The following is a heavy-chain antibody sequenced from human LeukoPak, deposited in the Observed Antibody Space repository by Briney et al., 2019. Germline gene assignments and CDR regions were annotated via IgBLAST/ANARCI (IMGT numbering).Heavy chain of an antibody. J-gene: IGHJ4*02. CDR1: GGTFSSYA. Sequence: VASVKVSCKASGGTFSSYAISWVRQAPGQGLEWMGGIIPMFGTANYAQKFQGRVTITADESTSTAYMELSSLRSEDTAVYYCARGNIAAAGRYYFDYWGQGTLVTVPS. CDR3: ARGNIAAAGRYYFDY. V-gene: IGHV1-69*13. CDR2: IIPMFGTA. D-gene: IGHD6-13*01.